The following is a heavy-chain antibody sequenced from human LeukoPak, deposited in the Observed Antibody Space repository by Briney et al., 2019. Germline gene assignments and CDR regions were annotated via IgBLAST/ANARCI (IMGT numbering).Heavy chain of an antibody. CDR3: ANPGGSYNY. Sequence: GGSLRLSCAASRFTLSRHAMHWVRQAPGKGLEWVTLLSYDGSNKYYADSVKGRFTISRDNSKNTLYLQMNSLRAGDTAVYYCANPGGSYNYWGQGTLVTVSS. CDR2: LSYDGSNK. V-gene: IGHV3-30-3*01. D-gene: IGHD1-26*01. CDR1: RFTLSRHA. J-gene: IGHJ4*02.